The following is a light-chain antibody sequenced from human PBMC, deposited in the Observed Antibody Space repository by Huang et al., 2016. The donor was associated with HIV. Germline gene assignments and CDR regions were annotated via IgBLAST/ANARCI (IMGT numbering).Light chain of an antibody. CDR1: QSVNSN. CDR3: QHFNNWPPWT. J-gene: IGKJ2*02. Sequence: EIVMTQSPATLSVSPGDRATLSCRASQSVNSNLAWYQQKPGQAPRLLIYGASTRATGIPARFSCSGSGTEFTLTISSLQSEDSAVYYCQHFNNWPPWTFGQGTKLEIK. V-gene: IGKV3D-15*01. CDR2: GAS.